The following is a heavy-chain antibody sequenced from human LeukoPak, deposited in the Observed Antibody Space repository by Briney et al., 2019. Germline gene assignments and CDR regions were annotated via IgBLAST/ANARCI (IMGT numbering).Heavy chain of an antibody. CDR3: ARGIVVVVAAIPGVYFDY. J-gene: IGHJ4*02. D-gene: IGHD2-15*01. CDR2: IYYSGST. V-gene: IGHV4-31*03. CDR1: GGSISSGGYY. Sequence: SQTLSLTCTVSGGSISSGGYYWSWIRQHPGKGLEWIGYIYYSGSTYYNPSLKSRVTISVDTSKNQFSLKLSSVTAADTAVYYCARGIVVVVAAIPGVYFDYWGQGTLVTVSS.